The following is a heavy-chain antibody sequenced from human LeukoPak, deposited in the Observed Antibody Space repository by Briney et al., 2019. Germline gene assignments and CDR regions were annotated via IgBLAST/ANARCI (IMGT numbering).Heavy chain of an antibody. J-gene: IGHJ4*02. CDR2: ISGSGGST. CDR1: GFTFSSYA. V-gene: IGHV3-23*01. CDR3: AKYPRGSGSYYNPFDY. D-gene: IGHD3-10*01. Sequence: GGSLRLSCAASGFTFSSYAMSWVRQAPGKGLEWVSAISGSGGSTYYADSVKGRFTISRDNSKNTLYLQMNSLRAEDTAVYYCAKYPRGSGSYYNPFDYWGQGTLVTVSS.